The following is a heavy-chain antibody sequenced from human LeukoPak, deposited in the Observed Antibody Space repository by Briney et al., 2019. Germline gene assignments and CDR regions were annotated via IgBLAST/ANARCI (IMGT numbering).Heavy chain of an antibody. CDR3: AKDPRDVFLGDAFDI. CDR1: GFTFSSYA. Sequence: GGSLRLSCAASGFTFSSYAMSWVRQAPGKGLEWVSVISGRGVNSYYADSVKGRFTISRVDSWSTLYLHMNSLRAEDTAVYYCAKDPRDVFLGDAFDIWGQGTMVTVSS. D-gene: IGHD5-24*01. V-gene: IGHV3-23*01. CDR2: ISGRGVNS. J-gene: IGHJ3*02.